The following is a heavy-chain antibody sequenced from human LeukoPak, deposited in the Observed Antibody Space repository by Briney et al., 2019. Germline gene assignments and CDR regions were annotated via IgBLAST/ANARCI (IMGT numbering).Heavy chain of an antibody. CDR1: GFNFNNYD. J-gene: IGHJ6*03. Sequence: GGSLRLLRAASGFNFNNYDFLWVPPVAGKPREWVAGIGTVADTFYPDSVMGRFTISRENAKNSFYLQMNSLSAGDTAVYYCARDRVLKSSSSNMDVWGKGTTVTVSS. CDR3: ARDRVLKSSSSNMDV. D-gene: IGHD6-13*01. CDR2: IGTVADT. V-gene: IGHV3-13*01.